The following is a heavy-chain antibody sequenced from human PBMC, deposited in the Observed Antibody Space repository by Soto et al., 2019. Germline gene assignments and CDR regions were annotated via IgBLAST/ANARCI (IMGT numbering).Heavy chain of an antibody. CDR2: IFHSGST. D-gene: IGHD3-10*01. V-gene: IGHV4-30-4*01. J-gene: IGHJ6*02. Sequence: PSETLSLTCTVSGGSINSGDYYWTRVRQPPGKGLEWIGNIFHSGSTYYTPSLQSRVTISLDTSKNHFSLKLSSVTPADTAVYYCARDRYYGSGTYYNFYSGMDVWGQGTTVTVSS. CDR1: GGSINSGDYY. CDR3: ARDRYYGSGTYYNFYSGMDV.